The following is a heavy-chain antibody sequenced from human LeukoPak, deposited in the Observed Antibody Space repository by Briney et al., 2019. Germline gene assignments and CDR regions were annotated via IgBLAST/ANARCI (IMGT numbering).Heavy chain of an antibody. Sequence: GGSLRISCAVSGFSVSGYWMTWVRQAPGKGLEWVANIKQDGSEKKYVDSVKGRFTISRDNAENSLFLQMNSLRVEDTAVYYCAREWQGGIAAAGTRIEGDYWGQGTLVAVSS. CDR3: AREWQGGIAAAGTRIEGDY. D-gene: IGHD6-13*01. V-gene: IGHV3-7*01. J-gene: IGHJ4*02. CDR2: IKQDGSEK. CDR1: GFSVSGYW.